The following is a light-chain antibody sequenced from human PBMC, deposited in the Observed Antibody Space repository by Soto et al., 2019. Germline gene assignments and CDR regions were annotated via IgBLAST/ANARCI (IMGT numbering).Light chain of an antibody. CDR3: TSYSRYSVLV. CDR2: EVS. Sequence: QSVLTQPASVSGSPGQSITISCTGTSSDIGGYKYVSWYQQHPGKAPKLIIFEVSNRPSGVSDRFSGSNSGNTASLTISGLQAEEEADYYCTSYSRYSVLVFGGGTKATVL. J-gene: IGLJ3*02. V-gene: IGLV2-14*01. CDR1: SSDIGGYKY.